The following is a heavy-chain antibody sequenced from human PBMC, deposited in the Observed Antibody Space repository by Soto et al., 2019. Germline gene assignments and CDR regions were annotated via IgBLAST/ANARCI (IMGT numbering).Heavy chain of an antibody. CDR1: GFNFSDYY. J-gene: IGHJ4*02. V-gene: IGHV3-11*05. D-gene: IGHD6-13*01. Sequence: QVQLVEAGGGLGTPGGSLRLSCAVSGFNFSDYYMTWIRQAPGKGLEWVSYISSSTSHTNYADSVKGRFTISRDNAKNSLFLQMNSRRDQYTAVNYCARGRGAAADYFDFWGQGTLVLVSS. CDR2: ISSSTSHT. CDR3: ARGRGAAADYFDF.